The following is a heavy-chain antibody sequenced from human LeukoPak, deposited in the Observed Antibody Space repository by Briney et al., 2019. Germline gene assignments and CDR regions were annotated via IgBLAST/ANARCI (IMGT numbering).Heavy chain of an antibody. CDR1: GLTFSSYG. D-gene: IGHD2-15*01. J-gene: IGHJ6*02. CDR2: ISYDGSNK. V-gene: IGHV3-30*18. CDR3: AKCSGGSCYYYGMDV. Sequence: GRSLRLSCAASGLTFSSYGMHWVRQAPGKGLEWVEFISYDGSNKYYADSVKGRFTISRDNSKNTLYLQMNSLRAEDTAVYYCAKCSGGSCYYYGMDVWGQGTTVTVSS.